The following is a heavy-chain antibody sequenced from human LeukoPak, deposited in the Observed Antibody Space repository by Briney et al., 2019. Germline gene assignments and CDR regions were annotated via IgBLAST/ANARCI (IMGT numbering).Heavy chain of an antibody. J-gene: IGHJ5*02. CDR3: ARAHWGAPNGGNWFDP. D-gene: IGHD7-27*01. CDR1: GGSISSYY. V-gene: IGHV4-59*01. CDR2: IYYSGST. Sequence: PSETLSLTCTVSGGSISSYYWSWIRQPPGKGLDWIGYIYYSGSTNYNPSLKSRVTISVDTSKNQFSLKLSSVTAADTAVYYCARAHWGAPNGGNWFDPWGQGTLVTVSS.